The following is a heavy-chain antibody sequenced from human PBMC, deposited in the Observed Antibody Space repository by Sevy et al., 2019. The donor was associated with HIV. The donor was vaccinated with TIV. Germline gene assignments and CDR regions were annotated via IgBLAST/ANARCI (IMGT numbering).Heavy chain of an antibody. V-gene: IGHV4-34*01. CDR1: GGSFSGYY. Sequence: SETLSLTCAVYGGSFSGYYWSWIRQPPGKGLEWIGEINHSGSTNYNPSLKSRVTISVDTSKNQFSLKLGSVTAAGTAVYYCARGLGYCSSTSCYKDYYYYYGMDVWGQGTTVTVSS. D-gene: IGHD2-2*02. CDR2: INHSGST. CDR3: ARGLGYCSSTSCYKDYYYYYGMDV. J-gene: IGHJ6*02.